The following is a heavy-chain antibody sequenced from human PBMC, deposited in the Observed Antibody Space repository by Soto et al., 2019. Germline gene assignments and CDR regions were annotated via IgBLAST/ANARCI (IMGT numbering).Heavy chain of an antibody. D-gene: IGHD2-8*01. V-gene: IGHV3-21*01. J-gene: IGHJ6*02. Sequence: EGSLRLSCAASGFTFSSYSMNWVRQAPGKGLEWVSSISSSSSYIYYADSVKGRFTISRDNAKNSLYLQMNSLRTEDTAVYYCATESPVFDYYYGMDVWGQGTTVTVSS. CDR2: ISSSSSYI. CDR1: GFTFSSYS. CDR3: ATESPVFDYYYGMDV.